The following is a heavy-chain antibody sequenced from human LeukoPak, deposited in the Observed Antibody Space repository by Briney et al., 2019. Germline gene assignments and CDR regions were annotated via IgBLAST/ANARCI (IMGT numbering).Heavy chain of an antibody. V-gene: IGHV3-23*01. J-gene: IGHJ5*02. CDR3: AKSRLTPHP. CDR2: IGGSGSST. Sequence: PGGSPRLSCAASGFTFSNSDMSWVRQAPGKGLEWVSAIGGSGSSTFYADSVKGRFTVSRDNSKNTLYLQMSSLRAEDTAVYYCAKSRLTPHPWGQGTLVTVSS. CDR1: GFTFSNSD. D-gene: IGHD1-14*01.